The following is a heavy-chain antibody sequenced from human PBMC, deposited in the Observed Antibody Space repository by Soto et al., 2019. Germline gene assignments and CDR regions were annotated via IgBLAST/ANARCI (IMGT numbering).Heavy chain of an antibody. Sequence: QVQLVQSGAEVKKPGASVKVSCKASGYTFTSYGISWVRQAPGQGLEWMGWISAYNGNTNYAQKLQGRVTMTTDTSTSTAYMELRSLRSDDTAVYYCAREVGYCISTSCYGYYYYYYGMDVWGQGTTVTVSS. V-gene: IGHV1-18*01. J-gene: IGHJ6*02. CDR3: AREVGYCISTSCYGYYYYYYGMDV. D-gene: IGHD2-2*01. CDR1: GYTFTSYG. CDR2: ISAYNGNT.